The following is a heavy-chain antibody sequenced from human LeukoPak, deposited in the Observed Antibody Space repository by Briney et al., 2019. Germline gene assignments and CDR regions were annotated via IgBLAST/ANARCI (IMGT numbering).Heavy chain of an antibody. CDR2: ISYDGSNK. D-gene: IGHD5-18*01. V-gene: IGHV3-30*18. Sequence: GGSLRLSCAASGFTFSSYGMHWVRQAPGKGLEWVAVISYDGSNKYYADSVKGRFTISRDNSKNTLYLQMNGLRAEDTAVYFCAKAFREFGTSSSYSSFDTWGQGTMVTVSS. J-gene: IGHJ3*02. CDR3: AKAFREFGTSSSYSSFDT. CDR1: GFTFSSYG.